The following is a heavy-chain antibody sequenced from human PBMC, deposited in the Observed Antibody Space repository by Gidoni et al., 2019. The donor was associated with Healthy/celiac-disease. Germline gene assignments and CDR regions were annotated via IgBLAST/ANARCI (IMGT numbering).Heavy chain of an antibody. CDR1: GFTFSSYG. D-gene: IGHD3-22*01. CDR2: ISYDGSNK. CDR3: AKDKTRPVYYDSSGLFDY. Sequence: QVQLVESGGGVVQPGRSLRLSCAASGFTFSSYGMHWVRQAPGKGLEWVAVISYDGSNKYYADSVKGRFTISRDNSKNTLYLQMNSLRAEDTAVYYCAKDKTRPVYYDSSGLFDYWGQGTLVTVSS. J-gene: IGHJ4*02. V-gene: IGHV3-30*18.